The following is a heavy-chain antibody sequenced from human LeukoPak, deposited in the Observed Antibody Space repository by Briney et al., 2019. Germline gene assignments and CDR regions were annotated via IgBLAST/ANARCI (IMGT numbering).Heavy chain of an antibody. J-gene: IGHJ4*02. CDR1: GGSISSSSHF. CDR3: ARRENIVVVASATAFDY. V-gene: IGHV4-39*02. Sequence: PSETLSLTCSVSGGSISSSSHFWGWIRQPPGKGLEWIGSIYYSGNTYYNPSLKSRVTMSVDTSKNHFSLKVTSVTAADTAMYYCARRENIVVVASATAFDYWGQGTLVTVSS. D-gene: IGHD2-15*01. CDR2: IYYSGNT.